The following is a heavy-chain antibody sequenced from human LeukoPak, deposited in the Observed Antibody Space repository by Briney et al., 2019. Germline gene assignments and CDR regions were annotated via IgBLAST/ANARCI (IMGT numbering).Heavy chain of an antibody. CDR3: ASILGYCSSTSCYAFDY. Sequence: PGGSLRLSCAASGFTFSDYYMSWLRQAPGKGLEWVSYISSSGSTIYYADSVKGRFTISRDNAKYSLYLQMNSLRAEDTAVYYCASILGYCSSTSCYAFDYWGQGTLVTVSS. V-gene: IGHV3-11*04. D-gene: IGHD2-2*01. CDR2: ISSSGSTI. CDR1: GFTFSDYY. J-gene: IGHJ4*02.